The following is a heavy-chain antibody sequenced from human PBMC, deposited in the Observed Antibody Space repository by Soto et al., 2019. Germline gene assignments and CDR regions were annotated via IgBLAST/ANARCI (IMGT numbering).Heavy chain of an antibody. CDR1: GFTFSSYG. D-gene: IGHD2-21*02. CDR2: IWYDGSNK. V-gene: IGHV3-33*01. CDR3: ARDLAYCGGDCYSRSYYYGMDV. J-gene: IGHJ6*02. Sequence: QVQLVESGGGVVQPGRSLRLSCAASGFTFSSYGMHWVRQAPGKGLEWVAVIWYDGSNKYYADSVKGRFTISRDNSKNTLYLQMNSRRAEDTAVYYCARDLAYCGGDCYSRSYYYGMDVWGQGTTVTVSS.